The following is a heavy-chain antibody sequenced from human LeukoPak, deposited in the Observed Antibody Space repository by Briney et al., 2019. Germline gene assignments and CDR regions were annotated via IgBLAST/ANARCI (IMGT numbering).Heavy chain of an antibody. CDR3: TRAIEGAFDI. CDR2: IRSKAYGGTT. V-gene: IGHV3-49*04. Sequence: GGSLRLSCAGSGFTVSSHYMTWVRQAPGKGLEWVGFIRSKAYGGTTEYAASVKGRFTLSRDDSKSIAYLQMNSLKTEDTAVYYCTRAIEGAFDIWGQGTMVTVSS. CDR1: GFTVSSHY. J-gene: IGHJ3*02.